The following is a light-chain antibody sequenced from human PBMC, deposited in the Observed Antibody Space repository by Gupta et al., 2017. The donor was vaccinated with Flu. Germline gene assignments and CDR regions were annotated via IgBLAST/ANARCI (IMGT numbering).Light chain of an antibody. CDR1: QCISSY. V-gene: IGKV1-8*01. J-gene: IGKJ3*01. Sequence: TGDRVTITCRASQCISSYLAWYQQKPGKAPKLLIYAASTLQSGVPSRFSGSGSGTDFTLTISCLQSEDFATYYCQQYDSYPFTFGHGTKVDIK. CDR2: AAS. CDR3: QQYDSYPFT.